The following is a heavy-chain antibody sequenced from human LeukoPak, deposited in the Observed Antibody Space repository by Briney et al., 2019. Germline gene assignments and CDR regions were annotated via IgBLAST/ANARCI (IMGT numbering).Heavy chain of an antibody. CDR3: AKWHSYGYYFDY. D-gene: IGHD5-18*01. V-gene: IGHV3-23*01. CDR1: GFTFSSYA. Sequence: GGSLRLSCAASGFTFSSYAMSWVRQAPGRGLEWVSAISGSGGSTYYADSVKGRFTISRDNSKNTLYLQMNSLRAEDTAVYYCAKWHSYGYYFDYWGQGTLVTVSS. CDR2: ISGSGGST. J-gene: IGHJ4*02.